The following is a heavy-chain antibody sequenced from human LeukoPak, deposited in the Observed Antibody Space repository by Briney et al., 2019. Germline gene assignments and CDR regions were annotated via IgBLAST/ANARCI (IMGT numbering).Heavy chain of an antibody. J-gene: IGHJ4*02. V-gene: IGHV4-30-4*08. CDR2: NYYSGST. Sequence: SETLSLTCTVSGGSISSGDYYWSWIRQPPGKGLEWIGYNYYSGSTYYNPSLKSRVTISVDTSKNQFSLKLSSVTAADTAVYYCALGDYYDSSPVVWGQGTLVTVSS. CDR1: GGSISSGDYY. CDR3: ALGDYYDSSPVV. D-gene: IGHD3-22*01.